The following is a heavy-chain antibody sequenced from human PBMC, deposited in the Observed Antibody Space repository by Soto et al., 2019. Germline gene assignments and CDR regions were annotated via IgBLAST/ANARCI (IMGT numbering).Heavy chain of an antibody. CDR1: GATFSSYA. CDR3: ARESHSPIAAAGTGWLDP. J-gene: IGHJ5*02. V-gene: IGHV1-69*12. Sequence: QVQLVQSGAEVKKPGSSVKVSCKASGATFSSYAISWVRQAPGQGLEWMGGIIPIFGTANYAQKFQGRVTITADESTSTAYMELSSLRSEDTAVYYCARESHSPIAAAGTGWLDPWGQGTLVTVSS. D-gene: IGHD6-13*01. CDR2: IIPIFGTA.